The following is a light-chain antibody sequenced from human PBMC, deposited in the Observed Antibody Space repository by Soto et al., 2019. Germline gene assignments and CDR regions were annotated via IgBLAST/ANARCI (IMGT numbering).Light chain of an antibody. CDR3: CSSAGPNWV. Sequence: QSVLTQPRSVSGSPGQSVTISCTGTSSDVGGYNYVSWYQQHPGKAPKLMIYDVSKRPSGVPDRFSGSKSGNTASLTISGLEAEDEADYYCCSSAGPNWVFGGGTKVTVL. CDR2: DVS. CDR1: SSDVGGYNY. J-gene: IGLJ3*02. V-gene: IGLV2-11*01.